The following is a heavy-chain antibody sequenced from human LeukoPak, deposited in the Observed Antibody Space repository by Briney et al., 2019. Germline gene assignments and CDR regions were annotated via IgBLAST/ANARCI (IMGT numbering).Heavy chain of an antibody. CDR1: GFTFNNYA. D-gene: IGHD6-19*01. J-gene: IGHJ4*02. V-gene: IGHV3-23*01. CDR3: ARAHSGWSQFDY. Sequence: PGGSLRLSCAASGFTFNNYAMNWVRQAPGKGLEWVSVISGSGDIIYYADSVKGRFTISRDKSKNTVFPQINSLRAVDTAVYYCARAHSGWSQFDYWGQGTLVTVSS. CDR2: ISGSGDII.